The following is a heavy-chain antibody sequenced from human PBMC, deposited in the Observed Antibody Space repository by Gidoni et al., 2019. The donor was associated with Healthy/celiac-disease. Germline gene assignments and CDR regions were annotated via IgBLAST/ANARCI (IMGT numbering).Heavy chain of an antibody. D-gene: IGHD3-3*01. CDR1: GFTFSSYS. Sequence: EVQLVESGGGLVKPGGSLRLSCAASGFTFSSYSMNWVRQAPGKGLEWVSSISSSSSYIYYADSVKGRFTISRDNAKNSLYLQMNSLRAEDTAVYYCARDSYYDFWSGTHPYMDVWGKGTTVTVSS. J-gene: IGHJ6*03. CDR2: ISSSSSYI. CDR3: ARDSYYDFWSGTHPYMDV. V-gene: IGHV3-21*01.